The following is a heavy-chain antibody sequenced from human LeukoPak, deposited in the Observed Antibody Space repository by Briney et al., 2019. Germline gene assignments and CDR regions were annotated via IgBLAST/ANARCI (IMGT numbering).Heavy chain of an antibody. CDR1: GYSFTSYW. CDR2: IYPGDSDT. Sequence: GESLKISCKGSGYSFTSYWIGWVRQMPGKGLEWMGIIYPGDSDTRYRPSFQGQVTISADKSISTAYLQWSSLKASDTAMYYCARGNKWLVRGDAFDIWGQGTMVTVSS. CDR3: ARGNKWLVRGDAFDI. V-gene: IGHV5-51*01. D-gene: IGHD6-19*01. J-gene: IGHJ3*02.